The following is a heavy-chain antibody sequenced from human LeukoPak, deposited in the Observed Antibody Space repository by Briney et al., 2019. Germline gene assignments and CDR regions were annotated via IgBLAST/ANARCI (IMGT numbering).Heavy chain of an antibody. CDR1: GFTFSSYW. Sequence: GGSLRLSCAASGFTFSSYWMHWVRQAPGKGLVWVSHINSDGSSTSYADSVKGRFTISRDNAKNTLYLQMNSLRAEDTAVYYCARCELMWSEFDPGGQGTLVTVSS. J-gene: IGHJ5*02. D-gene: IGHD3-3*01. V-gene: IGHV3-74*01. CDR3: ARCELMWSEFDP. CDR2: INSDGSST.